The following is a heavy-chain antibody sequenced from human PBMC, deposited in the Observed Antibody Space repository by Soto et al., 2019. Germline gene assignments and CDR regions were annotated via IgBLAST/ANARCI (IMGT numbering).Heavy chain of an antibody. V-gene: IGHV3-33*01. J-gene: IGHJ4*02. CDR3: ARDLPFARYSGYDSAPVSDY. CDR2: IWYDGSNK. D-gene: IGHD5-12*01. CDR1: GFTFSSYG. Sequence: GGSLRLSCAASGFTFSSYGMHWVRQAPGKGLEWVAVIWYDGSNKYYADSVKGRFTISRDNSKNTLYLQMNSLRAEDTAVYYCARDLPFARYSGYDSAPVSDYWGQGTLVTVSS.